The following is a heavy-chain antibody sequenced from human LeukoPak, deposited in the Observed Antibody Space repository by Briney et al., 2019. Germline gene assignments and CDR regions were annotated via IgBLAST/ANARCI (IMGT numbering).Heavy chain of an antibody. V-gene: IGHV4-59*01. D-gene: IGHD5-12*01. CDR3: ARVTGYDWESFYDY. Sequence: SSETLSLTCTVSGDSISSYYWSWIRQPPGKALEWFGYIYYSGSTNYNPSLKSRVTISVDTSKNQFSLKLRSVTAADTAVYYCARVTGYDWESFYDYWGQGTLVTVSS. CDR2: IYYSGST. CDR1: GDSISSYY. J-gene: IGHJ4*02.